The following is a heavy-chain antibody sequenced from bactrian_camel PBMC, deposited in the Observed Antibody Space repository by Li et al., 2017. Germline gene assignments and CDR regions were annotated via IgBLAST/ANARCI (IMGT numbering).Heavy chain of an antibody. V-gene: IGHV3S40*01. CDR2: INSGSDYI. CDR3: VRDYKSGDYRDDFGY. J-gene: IGHJ6*01. D-gene: IGHD4*01. CDR1: GFTDSLDY. Sequence: VQLVESGGGSVQPGGSLRLSCAASGFTDSLDYINWVRQAPGKGLEWVSNINSGSDYIDYVDSVEGRFTSSRDNTKNTLYLQMNSLKPEDTGVYYCVRDYKSGDYRDDFGYWGQGTQVTVS.